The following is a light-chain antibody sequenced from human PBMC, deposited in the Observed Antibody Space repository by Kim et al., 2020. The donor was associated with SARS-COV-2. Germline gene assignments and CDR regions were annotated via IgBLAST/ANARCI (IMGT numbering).Light chain of an antibody. CDR3: AAWDASLVGLV. Sequence: GQGFTISCSGTSATIGFNTVTWYQQLPGAAPKALIYNNDQRPSGVPDRFSASKSGTSASLAISGLQSEDEADYYCAAWDASLVGLVFGGGTQLTVL. CDR1: SATIGFNT. V-gene: IGLV1-44*01. CDR2: NND. J-gene: IGLJ2*01.